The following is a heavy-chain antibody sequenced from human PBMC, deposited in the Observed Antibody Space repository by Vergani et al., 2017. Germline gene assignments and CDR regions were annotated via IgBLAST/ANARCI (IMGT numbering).Heavy chain of an antibody. D-gene: IGHD5-12*01. CDR1: GYTFTSYY. V-gene: IGHV1-46*01. CDR2: INPSGGST. J-gene: IGHJ4*02. Sequence: QVQLVQSGAEVKKPGASVKVSCKASGYTFTSYYMHWVRQAPGQGLEWMGIINPSGGSTSYAQKFQGRVTMTRDTSTSTVYMELSSLRSEDTAVYYCARDLNRGYSGYDFDYWGQGTLVTVSS. CDR3: ARDLNRGYSGYDFDY.